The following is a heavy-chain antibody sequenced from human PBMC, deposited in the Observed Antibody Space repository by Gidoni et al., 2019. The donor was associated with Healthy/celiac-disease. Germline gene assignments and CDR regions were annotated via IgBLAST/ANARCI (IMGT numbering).Heavy chain of an antibody. J-gene: IGHJ1*01. CDR1: GFTFSSYA. Sequence: EVQLLESGGGLVQPGGSLRLSCAASGFTFSSYAMSWVRQAPGKGLEWVSAISGSCGSTYYADSVKGRFTISRDNSKNTLYLQMNSLRAEDTAVYYCAKVSRGVVTALQHWGQGTLVTVSS. V-gene: IGHV3-23*01. D-gene: IGHD2-21*02. CDR2: ISGSCGST. CDR3: AKVSRGVVTALQH.